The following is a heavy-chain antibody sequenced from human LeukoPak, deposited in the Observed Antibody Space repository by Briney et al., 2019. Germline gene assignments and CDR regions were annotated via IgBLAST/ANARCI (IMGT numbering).Heavy chain of an antibody. CDR1: GGSFSGYY. J-gene: IGHJ4*02. D-gene: IGHD3-10*01. Sequence: SETLSLTCAVYGGSFSGYYWSWIRQPPGKGLEWVGEINHSGSTNYNPSLKSRVTISVDTSKNQFSLKLSSVTAADTAVYYCAGLTRRGYYGSGRGFDYWGQGTLVTVSS. CDR2: INHSGST. V-gene: IGHV4-34*01. CDR3: AGLTRRGYYGSGRGFDY.